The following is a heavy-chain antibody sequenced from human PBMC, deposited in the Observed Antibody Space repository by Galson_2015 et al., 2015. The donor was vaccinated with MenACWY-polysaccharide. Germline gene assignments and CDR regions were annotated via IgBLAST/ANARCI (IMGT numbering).Heavy chain of an antibody. CDR1: GFTPTTYA. Sequence: SLRLSCAASGFTPTTYAMSWVRQAPGKGLEWVSGISGSGRSIYYADSVKGRFTISRDYAKNTLYLQMSGLRVEDTAVYYCAKDQSVGSKGAPCDYWDQGTLVTVSS. J-gene: IGHJ4*02. V-gene: IGHV3-23*01. CDR3: AKDQSVGSKGAPCDY. D-gene: IGHD2-2*01. CDR2: ISGSGRSI.